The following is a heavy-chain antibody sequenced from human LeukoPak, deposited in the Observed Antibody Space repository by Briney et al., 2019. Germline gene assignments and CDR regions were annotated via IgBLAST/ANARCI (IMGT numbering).Heavy chain of an antibody. D-gene: IGHD3-9*01. CDR1: GFTFSSHS. Sequence: GGSLRLSCAASGFTFSSHSMNWVRQAPGKGLEWVSYISSSSSTIYYADSVKGRFTISRDNAKNSLYLQMNSLRAEDTAVYYCARVRYFDWLLMGWFDPWGQGILVTVSS. J-gene: IGHJ5*02. CDR2: ISSSSSTI. CDR3: ARVRYFDWLLMGWFDP. V-gene: IGHV3-48*01.